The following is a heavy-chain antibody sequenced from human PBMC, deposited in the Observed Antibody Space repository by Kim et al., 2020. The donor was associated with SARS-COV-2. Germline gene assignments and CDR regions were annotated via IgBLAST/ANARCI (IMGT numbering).Heavy chain of an antibody. Sequence: GGSLRLSCAASGFTFSSYSMNWVRQAPGKGLEWVSSISSSSSYIYYADSVKGRFTISRDNAKNSLYLQMNSLRAEDTAVYYCARDRWFLEWLLDPCGMDVWGQGTTVTVSS. CDR1: GFTFSSYS. CDR2: ISSSSSYI. CDR3: ARDRWFLEWLLDPCGMDV. V-gene: IGHV3-21*01. D-gene: IGHD3-3*01. J-gene: IGHJ6*02.